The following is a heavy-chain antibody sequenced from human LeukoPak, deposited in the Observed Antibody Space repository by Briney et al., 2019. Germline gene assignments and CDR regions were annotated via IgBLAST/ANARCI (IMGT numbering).Heavy chain of an antibody. CDR2: IYYSGST. J-gene: IGHJ5*02. D-gene: IGHD2-2*01. CDR3: ARRDGYCSSTSCPGWFDP. Sequence: SETLSLTCTVSGGSISSYYWSWIRQPPGKGLEWIGYIYYSGSTNYNPSLKSRVTVSEDTSKNQFSLKLSSVTAADTAVYYCARRDGYCSSTSCPGWFDPWGQGTLVTVSS. V-gene: IGHV4-59*08. CDR1: GGSISSYY.